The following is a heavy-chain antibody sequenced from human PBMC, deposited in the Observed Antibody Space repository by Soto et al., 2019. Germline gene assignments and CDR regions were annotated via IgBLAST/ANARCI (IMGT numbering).Heavy chain of an antibody. Sequence: GGSLRLSCAASGFTFSNYAMHWVRQAPGKGLEWVAVISYDGSDKYNANSVKGRFAISRDNSKNTLYLQMNSLRAEDTAVYYCARDTGPNGYNYYYFGMDVWGQGTTVTVSS. CDR1: GFTFSNYA. V-gene: IGHV3-30*09. D-gene: IGHD5-18*01. J-gene: IGHJ6*02. CDR2: ISYDGSDK. CDR3: ARDTGPNGYNYYYFGMDV.